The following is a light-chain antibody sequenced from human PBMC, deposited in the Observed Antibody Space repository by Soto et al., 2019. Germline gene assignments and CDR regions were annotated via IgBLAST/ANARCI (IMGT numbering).Light chain of an antibody. J-gene: IGKJ1*01. V-gene: IGKV3-11*01. CDR1: QSVISY. Sequence: EIVLTQSPGTLSLSPVERATLSCRASQSVISYLAWYQQKPGQAPRLLIYDASNRATGIPARFSGSGSGTDFTLTISGLQSEDFAVYYCQQYNNWPPWTFGQGTKVDIK. CDR2: DAS. CDR3: QQYNNWPPWT.